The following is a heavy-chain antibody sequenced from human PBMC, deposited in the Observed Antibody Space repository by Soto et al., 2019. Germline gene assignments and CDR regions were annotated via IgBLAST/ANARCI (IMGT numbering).Heavy chain of an antibody. D-gene: IGHD5-12*01. CDR2: ISYDGSNK. V-gene: IGHV3-30*18. Sequence: GGSLRLSCAASGFTFSSYGMHWVRQAPGKGLEWVAVISYDGSNKYYADSVKGRFTISRDNSKNTLYLQMNSLRAEDTAVYYCAKGSGHGDPVAYRGQGTLVPVSA. J-gene: IGHJ4*02. CDR1: GFTFSSYG. CDR3: AKGSGHGDPVAY.